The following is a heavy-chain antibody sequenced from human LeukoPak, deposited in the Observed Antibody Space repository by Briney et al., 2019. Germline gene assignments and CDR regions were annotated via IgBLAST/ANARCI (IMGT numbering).Heavy chain of an antibody. D-gene: IGHD1-26*01. CDR2: ISSSGSTI. J-gene: IGHJ5*02. V-gene: IGHV3-48*03. Sequence: GGSLRLSCAASGFTFSSYEMNWVRQAQGKGLEWVSYISSSGSTIYYADSVKGRFTISRDNAKNSLYLQMNSLRAEDTAVYYCARSGSYDGWFDPWGQGTLVTVSS. CDR1: GFTFSSYE. CDR3: ARSGSYDGWFDP.